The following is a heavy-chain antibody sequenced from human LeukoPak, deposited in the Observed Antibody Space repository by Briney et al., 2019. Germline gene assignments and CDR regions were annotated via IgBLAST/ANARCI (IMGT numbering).Heavy chain of an antibody. Sequence: GASVKVSCKTSGYTFIGHYIHWVRQAPGQGLEWMGWINPNGGGTNYAQNSQGRFTMTRDTSISTAYMELSSLTSDGTAVYYCARGLWLTDYWGQGTLVTVSS. D-gene: IGHD6-19*01. CDR2: INPNGGGT. J-gene: IGHJ4*02. V-gene: IGHV1-2*02. CDR3: ARGLWLTDY. CDR1: GYTFIGHY.